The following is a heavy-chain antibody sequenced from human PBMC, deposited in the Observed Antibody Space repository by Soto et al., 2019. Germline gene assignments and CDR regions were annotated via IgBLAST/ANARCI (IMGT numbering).Heavy chain of an antibody. D-gene: IGHD3-10*01. CDR3: ARGTMVRGVGIWFDP. J-gene: IGHJ5*02. Sequence: SETLSLTCTVSGGSISSGGYYWSWIRQHPGKGLEWIGYIYYSGSTYYNPSLKSRVTISVDTSKNQFSLKLSSVTAADTAVYYCARGTMVRGVGIWFDPLGQGTLVTVSS. CDR1: GGSISSGGYY. CDR2: IYYSGST. V-gene: IGHV4-31*03.